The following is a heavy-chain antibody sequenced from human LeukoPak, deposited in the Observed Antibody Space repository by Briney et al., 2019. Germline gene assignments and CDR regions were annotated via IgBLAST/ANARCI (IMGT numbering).Heavy chain of an antibody. D-gene: IGHD3-10*01. J-gene: IGHJ3*02. CDR3: ARAGGITMVWGVITKNYDAFDI. V-gene: IGHV4-59*01. Sequence: SETLSLTCTVSGGSISSYYWSWIRQPPGKGLEWIGYIYYSGSTNYNPSLKSRVTISVDTSKNQFSLKLSSVTAADTAVYYCARAGGITMVWGVITKNYDAFDIWGQGTRVTVSS. CDR2: IYYSGST. CDR1: GGSISSYY.